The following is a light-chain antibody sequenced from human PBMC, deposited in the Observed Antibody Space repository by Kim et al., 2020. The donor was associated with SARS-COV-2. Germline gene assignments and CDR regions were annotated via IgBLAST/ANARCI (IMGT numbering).Light chain of an antibody. CDR3: QQYYSYSRT. CDR2: KAA. Sequence: SVGDGATITCRASQSISSWLAWYQQKPGKAPKLLFYKAASLGSGVPSTFTGCGSGTDFTLTISSLQPDDLATYYCQQYYSYSRTFGQGTKVDIK. J-gene: IGKJ1*01. CDR1: QSISSW. V-gene: IGKV1-5*03.